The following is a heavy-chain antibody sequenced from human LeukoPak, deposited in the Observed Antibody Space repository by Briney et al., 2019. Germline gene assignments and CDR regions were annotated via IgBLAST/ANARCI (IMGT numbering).Heavy chain of an antibody. Sequence: ASVKVSCKASGYTFTSYYMHWVRQAPGQGLEWMGIINPSGGSTSYAQKFQGRVTMTRDTSTSTVYMVLSSLRSEDTAVYYCARADYGDYVTGAFDIWGQGTMVTVSS. CDR2: INPSGGST. J-gene: IGHJ3*02. CDR3: ARADYGDYVTGAFDI. V-gene: IGHV1-46*01. CDR1: GYTFTSYY. D-gene: IGHD4-17*01.